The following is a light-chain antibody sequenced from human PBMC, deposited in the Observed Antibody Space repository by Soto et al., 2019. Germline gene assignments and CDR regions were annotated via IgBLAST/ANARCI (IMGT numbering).Light chain of an antibody. CDR3: AAWDDSLNDVV. V-gene: IGLV1-44*01. CDR2: SNN. Sequence: QSVLTQPPSASGAPGQGVIISCSGSTSNVGSNTVNWYQQLPGTAPKLLIYSNNLRPSGDPDRFSASKSGTSASLAISGLQSEDGADYYCAAWDDSLNDVVFGGGTQLTVL. CDR1: TSNVGSNT. J-gene: IGLJ2*01.